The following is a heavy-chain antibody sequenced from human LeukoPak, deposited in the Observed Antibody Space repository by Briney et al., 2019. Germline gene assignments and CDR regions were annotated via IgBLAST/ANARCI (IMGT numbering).Heavy chain of an antibody. CDR1: GGSISSSSYY. Sequence: SETLSLTCTVSGGSISSSSYYWGWIRQPPGKGLEWIGSIYYSGSTYYNPSLKSRVTISVDTSKNQFSLKLSSVTAADTAVYYCARYSYGLRRFDYWGQGTLVTVSS. V-gene: IGHV4-39*01. CDR2: IYYSGST. D-gene: IGHD5-18*01. J-gene: IGHJ4*02. CDR3: ARYSYGLRRFDY.